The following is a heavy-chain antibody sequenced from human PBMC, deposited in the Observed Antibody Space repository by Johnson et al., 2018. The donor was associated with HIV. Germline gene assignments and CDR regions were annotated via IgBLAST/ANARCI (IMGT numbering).Heavy chain of an antibody. CDR2: IGTAGDT. V-gene: IGHV3-13*01. CDR1: GFTFSSYG. D-gene: IGHD3-10*01. J-gene: IGHJ3*02. CDR3: AKSTQANILRESGPYGAFDI. Sequence: VQLVESGGGVVHPGKSLRLSCVGSGFTFSSYGMSWVRPAPGKGLEWVSAIGTAGDTYYPGSAKGRFTISRQNAKNSLYLQMNSLRAEDTAVYYCAKSTQANILRESGPYGAFDIWGQGTMVTVSS.